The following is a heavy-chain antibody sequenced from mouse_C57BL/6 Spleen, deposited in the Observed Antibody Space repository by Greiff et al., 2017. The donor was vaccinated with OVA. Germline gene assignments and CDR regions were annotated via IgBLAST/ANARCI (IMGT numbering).Heavy chain of an antibody. CDR3: AREYYYGSSYDY. V-gene: IGHV5-4*01. Sequence: EVKVVESGGGLVKPGGSLKLSCAASGFTFSSYAMSWVRQTPEKRLEWVATISDGGSYTYYPDNVKGRFTISRDNAKNNLYLQMSHLKSEDTAMYYCAREYYYGSSYDYWGQGTTLTVSS. J-gene: IGHJ2*01. CDR1: GFTFSSYA. D-gene: IGHD1-1*01. CDR2: ISDGGSYT.